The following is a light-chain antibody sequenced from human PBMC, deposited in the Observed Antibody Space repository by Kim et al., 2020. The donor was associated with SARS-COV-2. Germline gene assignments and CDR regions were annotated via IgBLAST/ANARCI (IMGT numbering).Light chain of an antibody. CDR2: QDS. V-gene: IGLV3-1*01. Sequence: SYELTHPPSVSVYPGQTASITCSGDKLGDKYACWYQQKPGQSPVLVIYQDSKRPSGIPERFSGSNSGNTATLTISGTQAMDEADYYCQAWDSSTAVFGGGTQLTVL. CDR3: QAWDSSTAV. CDR1: KLGDKY. J-gene: IGLJ3*02.